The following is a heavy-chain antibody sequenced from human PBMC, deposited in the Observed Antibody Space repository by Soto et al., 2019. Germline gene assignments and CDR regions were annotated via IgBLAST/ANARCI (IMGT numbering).Heavy chain of an antibody. V-gene: IGHV1-69*06. CDR2: IIPIFGTA. CDR1: GGTFSSYA. D-gene: IGHD2-8*01. Sequence: QVQLVQSGAEVKKPGSSVKVSCKASGGTFSSYAISWVRQAPGQGLEWMGGIIPIFGTANYAQKFQGRVTITADKSTSTAYMELSSLRSEDTAVYYCAREGEVYCTNGVCDTQYNWFDPWGQGTLVTVSS. CDR3: AREGEVYCTNGVCDTQYNWFDP. J-gene: IGHJ5*02.